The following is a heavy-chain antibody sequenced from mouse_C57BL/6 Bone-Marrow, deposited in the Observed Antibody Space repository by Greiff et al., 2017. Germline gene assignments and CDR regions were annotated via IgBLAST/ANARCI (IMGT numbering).Heavy chain of an antibody. Sequence: QVQLQQPGAELVKPGASVKLSCKASGYTFTSYWMQWVKQRPGQGLEWIGEIDPSDSYTNYNQKFKGKATLTVDTSSSTAYMQLSSLTSEDSAVYYCARAAQALYYFDYWGQGTTLTVSS. V-gene: IGHV1-50*01. CDR2: IDPSDSYT. CDR3: ARAAQALYYFDY. J-gene: IGHJ2*01. CDR1: GYTFTSYW. D-gene: IGHD3-2*02.